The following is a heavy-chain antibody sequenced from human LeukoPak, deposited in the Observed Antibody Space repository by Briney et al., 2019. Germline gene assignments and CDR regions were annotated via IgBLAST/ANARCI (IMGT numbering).Heavy chain of an antibody. D-gene: IGHD3-3*01. CDR3: ARVVGGYDFWDYFDY. CDR2: IYYSGRT. V-gene: IGHV4-59*12. Sequence: SETLSLTCTVSDGSITSYYWTWVRQPPGKGLEWIGNIYYSGRTNHNPSLKSRVTISVDTSKNQFSLKLSSVTAADTAVYYCARVVGGYDFWDYFDYWGQGTLVTVSS. J-gene: IGHJ4*02. CDR1: DGSITSYY.